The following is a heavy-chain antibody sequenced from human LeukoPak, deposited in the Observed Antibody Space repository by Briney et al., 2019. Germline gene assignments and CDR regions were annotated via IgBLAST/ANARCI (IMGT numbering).Heavy chain of an antibody. CDR1: GGTFSSYA. V-gene: IGHV1-69*05. J-gene: IGHJ4*02. Sequence: ASVKVSCKASGGTFSSYAISWVRQAPGQGLEWMGGIIPIFGTANYAQKFQGRVTITTDESTSTAYMELSSLRSEDTAVYYCAXGRAGYYTFDYWGQGTLVTVSS. CDR2: IIPIFGTA. D-gene: IGHD3/OR15-3a*01. CDR3: AXGRAGYYTFDY.